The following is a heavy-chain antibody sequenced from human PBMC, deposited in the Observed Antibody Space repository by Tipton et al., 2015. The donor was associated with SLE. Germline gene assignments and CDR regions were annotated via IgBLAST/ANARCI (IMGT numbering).Heavy chain of an antibody. Sequence: QSGPEVKKPGASVKVSCKASGYTFTSYYMHWVRQAPGQGLEWMGVINPSAGSTSYAQKFQGRVIMTRDTSTRTAYMELSSLRSEDTAVYYCARYGSSSSYFDYWGQGTLVTVSS. CDR2: INPSAGST. D-gene: IGHD6-13*01. CDR1: GYTFTSYY. V-gene: IGHV1-46*01. J-gene: IGHJ4*02. CDR3: ARYGSSSSYFDY.